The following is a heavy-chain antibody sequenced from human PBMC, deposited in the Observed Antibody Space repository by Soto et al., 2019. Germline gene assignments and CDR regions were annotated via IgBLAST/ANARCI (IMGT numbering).Heavy chain of an antibody. CDR1: GYIFSNNR. CDR3: ARGARNTVIFFGDF. D-gene: IGHD3-22*01. Sequence: PGESLKISCKGSGYIFSNNRIAWVRQMPGKGLEWMGIIYPGDSDIRYSPSFQGQDTISADKSISTAYLQWSSLRASDTAVYYCARGARNTVIFFGDFWGQGTLVTVSS. J-gene: IGHJ4*02. CDR2: IYPGDSDI. V-gene: IGHV5-51*01.